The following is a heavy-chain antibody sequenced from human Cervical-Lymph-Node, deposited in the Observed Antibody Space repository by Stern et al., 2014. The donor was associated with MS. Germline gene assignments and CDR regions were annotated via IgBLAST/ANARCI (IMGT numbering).Heavy chain of an antibody. J-gene: IGHJ4*02. CDR3: ARGGRMASMFY. V-gene: IGHV4-4*09. Sequence: VQLEESGPGLVKPLETLSLSCTVSGGSFTDYYWSWIRQPPGKGLEWIGNIYHTWSTHYSPSLKNRVTISLDTSKRQFSRRPHLVTASDTAVYFCARGGRMASMFYWGQGTLVTVSS. D-gene: IGHD5-24*01. CDR1: GGSFTDYY. CDR2: IYHTWST.